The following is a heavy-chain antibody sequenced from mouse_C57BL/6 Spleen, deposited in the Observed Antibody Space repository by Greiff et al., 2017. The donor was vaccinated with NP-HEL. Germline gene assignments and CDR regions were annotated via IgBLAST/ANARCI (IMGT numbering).Heavy chain of an antibody. D-gene: IGHD2-4*01. CDR3: ARRWDYDDYYAMDY. J-gene: IGHJ4*01. Sequence: EVKLVESGGGLVKPGGSLKLSCAASGFTFSDYGMHWVRQPPEKGLEWVAYISSGSSTIYYADTVKGRFTISRDNAKNTLFLQMTSLRSEDTAMYYCARRWDYDDYYAMDYWGQGTSVTVSS. V-gene: IGHV5-17*01. CDR2: ISSGSSTI. CDR1: GFTFSDYG.